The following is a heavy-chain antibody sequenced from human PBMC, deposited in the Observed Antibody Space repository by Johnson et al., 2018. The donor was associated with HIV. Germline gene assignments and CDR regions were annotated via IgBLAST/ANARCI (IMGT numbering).Heavy chain of an antibody. V-gene: IGHV3-20*04. J-gene: IGHJ3*02. CDR1: GFTFDDYG. CDR3: ARATAYGGRVDAFDI. D-gene: IGHD4-23*01. Sequence: VQLVESGGGVVRPGGSLRLSCAASGFTFDDYGMSWVRQAPGKGLEWVSGINWNGGSTTYADSVKGRFTISRDNAKNSLDLQMNSLRGEDTALYYCARATAYGGRVDAFDIWGQGTMVTVSS. CDR2: INWNGGST.